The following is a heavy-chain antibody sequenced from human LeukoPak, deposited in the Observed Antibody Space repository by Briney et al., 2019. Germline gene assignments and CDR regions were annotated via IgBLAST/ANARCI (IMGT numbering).Heavy chain of an antibody. CDR1: GGSFSGYY. V-gene: IGHV4-34*01. J-gene: IGHJ4*02. CDR2: INHSGST. Sequence: SETLSLTCAVYGGSFSGYYWSWIRQPPGKGLEWIGEINHSGSTNYNPSLKSRVTISVDTSKNQFSLKLSSVTAADTAVYYCARDGGDYWGQGTLVTVSS. D-gene: IGHD3-10*01. CDR3: ARDGGDY.